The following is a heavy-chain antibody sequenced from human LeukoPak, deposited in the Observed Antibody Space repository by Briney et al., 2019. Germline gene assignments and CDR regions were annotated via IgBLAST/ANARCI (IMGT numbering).Heavy chain of an antibody. V-gene: IGHV4-59*02. Sequence: SETLSLTCTVSGVSVSTYYWSWIRQPPGKGLEWIGYKYNSGSTNYNPSLKSRVTISVDTSKNQFSLKLSSVTAADTAVYYCASHNGYDYFDYWGQGTLVTVSS. D-gene: IGHD5-12*01. CDR1: GVSVSTYY. CDR2: KYNSGST. J-gene: IGHJ4*02. CDR3: ASHNGYDYFDY.